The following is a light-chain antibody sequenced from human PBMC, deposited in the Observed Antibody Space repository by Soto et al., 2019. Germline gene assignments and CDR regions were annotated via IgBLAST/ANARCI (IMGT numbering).Light chain of an antibody. J-gene: IGLJ1*01. Sequence: QSALTQPASVSGSPGQSITISWTGTSSDVGGYNYVSWYQQHPGKAPELMIYEVSNRPSGVSNRFSGSKSGNTASLTISGLQAENEADYYCSSYTSSSSYVCGSGTKVTVL. V-gene: IGLV2-14*01. CDR2: EVS. CDR3: SSYTSSSSYV. CDR1: SSDVGGYNY.